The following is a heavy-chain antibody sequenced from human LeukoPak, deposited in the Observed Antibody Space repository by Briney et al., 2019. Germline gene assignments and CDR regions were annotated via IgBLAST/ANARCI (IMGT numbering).Heavy chain of an antibody. CDR3: AREDDWFDP. V-gene: IGHV4-59*01. CDR1: GVSISSYY. CDR2: IYYSGST. J-gene: IGHJ5*02. Sequence: SETLSLTCTVSGVSISSYYWSWIRQPPGKGLEWIGYIYYSGSTNYNPSFKSRVTISVDTSKNQFSLKLSSVTAADTAVYYCAREDDWFDPWGQGTLVTVSS. D-gene: IGHD5-24*01.